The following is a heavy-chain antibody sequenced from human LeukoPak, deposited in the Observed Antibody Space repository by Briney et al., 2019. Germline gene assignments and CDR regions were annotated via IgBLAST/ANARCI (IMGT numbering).Heavy chain of an antibody. D-gene: IGHD3-22*01. V-gene: IGHV4-38-2*01. Sequence: SETLSLTCAVSGYSISSGYHWGWIRQSPGKGLEWIGSIYYSGSTYYNPSLKSRVTISVDTSKNQFSLKLSSVTAADTAVYYCARRSRDYDSSGYGDYWGQGTLVTVSS. CDR2: IYYSGST. J-gene: IGHJ4*02. CDR1: GYSISSGYH. CDR3: ARRSRDYDSSGYGDY.